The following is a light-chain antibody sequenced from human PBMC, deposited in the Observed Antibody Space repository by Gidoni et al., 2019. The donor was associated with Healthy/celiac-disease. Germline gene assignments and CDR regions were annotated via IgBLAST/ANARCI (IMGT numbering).Light chain of an antibody. Sequence: SYELTHPPSVSVSPGQTASLTCSGDKLGDKYACWYQQKPGQSPVLVIYQDSKRPSGIPERFSGSNSGNTATLTISGTQAMDEADYYCQAWDSSTVVVFGGGTKLTVL. J-gene: IGLJ2*01. V-gene: IGLV3-1*01. CDR1: KLGDKY. CDR2: QDS. CDR3: QAWDSSTVVV.